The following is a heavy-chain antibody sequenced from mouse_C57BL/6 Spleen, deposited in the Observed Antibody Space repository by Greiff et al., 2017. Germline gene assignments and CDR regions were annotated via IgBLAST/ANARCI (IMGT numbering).Heavy chain of an antibody. CDR2: IDPETGGP. CDR1: GYTFTDYE. J-gene: IGHJ3*01. Sequence: VKLVESGAELVRPGASVTLSCKASGYTFTDYEMHWVKQTPVHGLEWIGAIDPETGGPAYNQKFKGKAILTADKSSSTAYMELRSLTSADSAVYYCTDYDGYSLWFAYWGQGTLVTVSA. D-gene: IGHD2-3*01. V-gene: IGHV1-15*01. CDR3: TDYDGYSLWFAY.